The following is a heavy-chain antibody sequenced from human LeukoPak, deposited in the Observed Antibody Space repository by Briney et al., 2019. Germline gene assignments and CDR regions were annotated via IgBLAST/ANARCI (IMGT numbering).Heavy chain of an antibody. CDR1: GGSISSSSYY. Sequence: SETLSLTCTVSGGSISSSSYYWGWIRQPPGKGLEWIGSIYYSGSTYYNPSLKSRVTISVDTSKNQFSLKLSSVTAADTAVYYCAKKLGYGWFDPWGQGTLVTVSS. CDR2: IYYSGST. V-gene: IGHV4-39*01. CDR3: AKKLGYGWFDP. D-gene: IGHD3-16*01. J-gene: IGHJ5*02.